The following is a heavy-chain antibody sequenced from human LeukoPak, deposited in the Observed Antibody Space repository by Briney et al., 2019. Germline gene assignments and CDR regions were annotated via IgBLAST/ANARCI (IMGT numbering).Heavy chain of an antibody. V-gene: IGHV4-61*01. D-gene: IGHD3-10*01. CDR2: IYYSGST. CDR1: GGSISSSSYY. Sequence: SETLSLTCTVSGGSISSSSYYWGWIRQPPGKGLEWIGYIYYSGSTNYNPSLKSRVTISVDTSKNQFSLKLSSVTAADTAVYYCARDVVRGVAIWGQGTLVTVSS. J-gene: IGHJ4*02. CDR3: ARDVVRGVAI.